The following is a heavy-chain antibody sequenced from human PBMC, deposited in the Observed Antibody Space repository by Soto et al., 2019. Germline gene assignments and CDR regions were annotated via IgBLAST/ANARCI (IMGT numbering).Heavy chain of an antibody. D-gene: IGHD2-15*01. CDR1: GGSFNSGGYY. CDR3: ARCRDAFGFDT. CDR2: IYYRGRT. V-gene: IGHV4-31*03. J-gene: IGHJ4*02. Sequence: QVQLQESGPGLVKPSETLSLTCNVSGGSFNSGGYYWGWIRPHPGKGLEGIGYIYYRGRTSYNPPPQSRVSISLDMSGHHFSLKLTSVTAADTAVYYCARCRDAFGFDTWGQGTRVTVSS.